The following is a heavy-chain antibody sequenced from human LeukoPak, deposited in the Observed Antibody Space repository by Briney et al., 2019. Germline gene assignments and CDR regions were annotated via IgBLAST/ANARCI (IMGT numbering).Heavy chain of an antibody. CDR2: ISGSGGST. V-gene: IGHV3-23*01. D-gene: IGHD3-3*01. Sequence: PGGSLRLSCAASGFTFSSYAMSWVRQAPGKGLEWVSAISGSGGSTYYADSVKGRFTISRDNSKNTLYLQMNSLRAGDTAVYYCANPRYDFWSGYPHLEYWGQGTLVTVSS. CDR1: GFTFSSYA. J-gene: IGHJ4*02. CDR3: ANPRYDFWSGYPHLEY.